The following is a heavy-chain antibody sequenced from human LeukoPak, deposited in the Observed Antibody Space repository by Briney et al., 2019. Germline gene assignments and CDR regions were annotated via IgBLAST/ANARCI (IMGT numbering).Heavy chain of an antibody. J-gene: IGHJ3*02. D-gene: IGHD3-3*01. CDR1: GFSFSSYE. CDR2: SSSSGSTR. Sequence: GGSLRLSCAASGFSFSSYEMNWVRQAPGKGLEWVSYSSSSGSTRYYADSVKGRFTISRDNAKNSLYLQMNSLRAEDTAVYYCARADAAIFFGGTYAHAFDMWGQGTMVTVSS. CDR3: ARADAAIFFGGTYAHAFDM. V-gene: IGHV3-48*03.